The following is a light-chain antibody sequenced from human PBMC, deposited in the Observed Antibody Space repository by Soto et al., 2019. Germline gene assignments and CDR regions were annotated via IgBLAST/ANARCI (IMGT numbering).Light chain of an antibody. Sequence: QSVLTQPPSASGTPGQRVTISCSGSSSNIGSNYVYWYQQLPGTAPKLLIYRNNQRPSGVPDRFSGSKSGTSASLAISGLRSEDAADCYCASWDDSLSGVVFGGGTQVTV. CDR1: SSNIGSNY. CDR2: RNN. V-gene: IGLV1-47*01. CDR3: ASWDDSLSGVV. J-gene: IGLJ2*01.